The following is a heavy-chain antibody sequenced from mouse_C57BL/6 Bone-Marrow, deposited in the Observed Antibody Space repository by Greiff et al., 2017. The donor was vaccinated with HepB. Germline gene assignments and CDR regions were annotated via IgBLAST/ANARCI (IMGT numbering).Heavy chain of an antibody. J-gene: IGHJ2*01. Sequence: EVQRVESGGGLVKPGGSLKLSCAASGFTFSSYAMSWVRQTPEKRLEWVATISDGGSYTYYPDNVKGRFTISRDNAKNNLYLQMSHLKSEDTAMYYCARDRYKGRYYFDYWGQGTTLTVSS. CDR3: ARDRYKGRYYFDY. V-gene: IGHV5-4*01. D-gene: IGHD1-3*01. CDR1: GFTFSSYA. CDR2: ISDGGSYT.